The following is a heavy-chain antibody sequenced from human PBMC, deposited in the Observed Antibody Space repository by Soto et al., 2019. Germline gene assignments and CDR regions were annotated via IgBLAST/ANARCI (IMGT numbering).Heavy chain of an antibody. CDR1: GFTFSSYA. Sequence: GGSLRLSCAASGFTFSSYAMSWVRQAPGKGLEWVSAISGSGGSTYYADSVKGRFTISRDNSKNTLYLQMNSLRAEDTAVYYCAKYQYYDILTGYYFHYLGQATLVTVPS. D-gene: IGHD3-9*01. V-gene: IGHV3-23*01. CDR3: AKYQYYDILTGYYFHY. CDR2: ISGSGGST. J-gene: IGHJ4*02.